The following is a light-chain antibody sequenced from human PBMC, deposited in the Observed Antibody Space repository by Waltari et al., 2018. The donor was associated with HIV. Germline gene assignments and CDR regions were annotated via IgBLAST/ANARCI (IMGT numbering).Light chain of an antibody. V-gene: IGLV1-44*01. J-gene: IGLJ1*01. Sequence: QSVLTQPPSASGTPGQRVTVSCSGRNSNIGDNVVNWYQQLPGTAPKLLTYNNNRRPSGVPDRFSASRSVTSASLAISGLQSEDEANYYCAAWDDSLNAYIFGTGTMVSVL. CDR1: NSNIGDNV. CDR3: AAWDDSLNAYI. CDR2: NNN.